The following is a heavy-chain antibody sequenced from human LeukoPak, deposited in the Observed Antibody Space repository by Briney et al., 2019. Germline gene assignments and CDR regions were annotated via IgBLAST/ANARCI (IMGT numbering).Heavy chain of an antibody. J-gene: IGHJ4*02. CDR1: GAAISRYY. Sequence: SETLSLTCTASGAAISRYYWSWIRQPAGKGLEWIGRVYTGGTTYNPSLKSRVTMSVDTSKNQFSLKLSSVTAADTAVYYCARSPGAHSDFWGQGTLVTVSS. CDR2: VYTGGT. CDR3: ARSPGAHSDF. V-gene: IGHV4-4*07.